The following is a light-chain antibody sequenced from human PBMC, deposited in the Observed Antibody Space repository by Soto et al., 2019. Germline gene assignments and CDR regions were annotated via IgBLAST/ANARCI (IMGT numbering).Light chain of an antibody. J-gene: IGLJ2*01. CDR2: QDT. Sequence: SYELTQPPSVSVSPGQTASITCSGDKLGNKYASWYQQKPRQSPVLVIYQDTKRPSGIPERFSGSNSGNTATLTISGTQGMDEADYYCQAWDSSTVVFGGGTKLTV. CDR3: QAWDSSTVV. V-gene: IGLV3-1*01. CDR1: KLGNKY.